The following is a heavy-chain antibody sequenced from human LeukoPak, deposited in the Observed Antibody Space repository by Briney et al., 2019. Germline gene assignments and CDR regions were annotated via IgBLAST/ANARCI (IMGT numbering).Heavy chain of an antibody. CDR3: ARDIRVRSSGCYALYYFDY. Sequence: ASVKVSCKASGYTFTSYYMHWVRQAPGQGLEWMGLINPYGGSTSYAQKFQGRVTMTRDTSTSTVYMELSSLRSEDTAVYYCARDIRVRSSGCYALYYFDYWGQGTLVTVSS. D-gene: IGHD6-19*01. J-gene: IGHJ4*02. V-gene: IGHV1-46*01. CDR2: INPYGGST. CDR1: GYTFTSYY.